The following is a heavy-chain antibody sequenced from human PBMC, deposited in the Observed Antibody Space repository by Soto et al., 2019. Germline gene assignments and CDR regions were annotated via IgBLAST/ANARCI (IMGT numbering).Heavy chain of an antibody. CDR2: IIPIFGTA. J-gene: IGHJ6*01. CDR3: ARDHENPLYMHA. D-gene: IGHD3-16*02. CDR1: GGTFSSYA. V-gene: IGHV1-69*13. Sequence: ASVKVSCKASGGTFSSYAISWGRRAPGQGLEWMGGIIPIFGTANYAQKFQGRVTITADESTSTAYMELSSLRSEDTAVYYCARDHENPLYMHAWGHGTTVTVS.